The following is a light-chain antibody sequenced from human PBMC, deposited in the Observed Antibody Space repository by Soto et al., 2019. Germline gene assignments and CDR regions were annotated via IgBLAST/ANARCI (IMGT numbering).Light chain of an antibody. CDR2: DAS. Sequence: EIVLTQSPATLSLSPGERATLSCRASQSVSSNLAWYQQKTGQAPRLLIYDASNRATGIPARFSGSGSGTDFTLTISRLEPEDFAVYYCQQYVTSSPRTFGQGTRLEIK. CDR1: QSVSSN. V-gene: IGKV3-11*01. J-gene: IGKJ5*01. CDR3: QQYVTSSPRT.